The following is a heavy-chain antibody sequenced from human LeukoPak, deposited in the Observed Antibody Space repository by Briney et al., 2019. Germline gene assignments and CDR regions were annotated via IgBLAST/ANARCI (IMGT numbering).Heavy chain of an antibody. J-gene: IGHJ6*04. CDR1: GYTFTAYY. V-gene: IGHV1-2*02. CDR2: INPNSGGT. Sequence: ASVKVSCKASGYTFTAYYIHWVRQAPGQGLEWMGWINPNSGGTNYAQRFQGRVTLTRDTSITTAYMELSRLRSDDTAVYYCAKARGLYCSSTSCYDCDVWGKGTTVTVSS. D-gene: IGHD2-2*01. CDR3: AKARGLYCSSTSCYDCDV.